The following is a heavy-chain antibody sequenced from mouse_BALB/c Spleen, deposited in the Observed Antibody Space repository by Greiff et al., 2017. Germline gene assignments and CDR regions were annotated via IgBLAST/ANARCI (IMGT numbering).Heavy chain of an antibody. V-gene: IGHV3-2*02. D-gene: IGHD1-1*01. CDR2: ISYSGST. CDR3: AREGVITTVVDAMDY. Sequence: EVHLVESGPGLVKPSQSLSLTCTVTGYSITSDYAWNWIRQFPGNKLEWMGYISYSGSTSYNPSLKSRISITRDTSKNQFFLQLNSVTTEDTATYYCAREGVITTVVDAMDYWGQGTSVTVSS. J-gene: IGHJ4*01. CDR1: GYSITSDYA.